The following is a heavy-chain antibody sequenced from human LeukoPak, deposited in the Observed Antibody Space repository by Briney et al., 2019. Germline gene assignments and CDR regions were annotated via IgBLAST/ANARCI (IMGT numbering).Heavy chain of an antibody. CDR1: GFTFSNYM. J-gene: IGHJ4*02. D-gene: IGHD1-20*01. CDR3: LRDLNWSLDQ. Sequence: GGSLRLSCAASGFTFSNYMMHWVRQAPGKGLVWVSRIKSDGITITYADSVKGRFTISRDNAKNTLYLQMNSLRAEDTAVYYCLRDLNWSLDQWGQGTLVIVSS. CDR2: IKSDGITI. V-gene: IGHV3-74*01.